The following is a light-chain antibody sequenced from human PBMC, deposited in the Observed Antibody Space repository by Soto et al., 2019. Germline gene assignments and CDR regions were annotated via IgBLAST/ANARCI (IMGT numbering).Light chain of an antibody. CDR2: GTS. CDR1: QSINSSS. V-gene: IGKV3-20*01. J-gene: IGKJ4*01. CDR3: LQVYNYPLT. Sequence: ILYHHPPITRSLSPGERYTLSCRDSQSINSSSLAGYQQRPGQAPRLXIFGTSSRATGIPDRFSGSGSGTDFTLTISSLQPEDFATYYCLQVYNYPLTFGGGTKV.